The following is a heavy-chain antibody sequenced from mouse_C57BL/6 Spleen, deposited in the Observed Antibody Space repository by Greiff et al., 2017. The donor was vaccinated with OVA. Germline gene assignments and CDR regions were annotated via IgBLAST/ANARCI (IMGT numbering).Heavy chain of an antibody. J-gene: IGHJ2*01. D-gene: IGHD2-4*01. Sequence: QVTLNESGPGILQSSQTLSLTCSFSGFSLSTSGMGVIWLRQPSGKGLEWLVQIYWDDDKHCNPSLKGRLTISKVTSTNQVFLKLTSVDTAATATYFSASRAFYYDYDGYYFDYWGQGTTLTVTS. CDR2: IYWDDDK. CDR3: ASRAFYYDYDGYYFDY. V-gene: IGHV8-12*01. CDR1: GFSLSTSGMG.